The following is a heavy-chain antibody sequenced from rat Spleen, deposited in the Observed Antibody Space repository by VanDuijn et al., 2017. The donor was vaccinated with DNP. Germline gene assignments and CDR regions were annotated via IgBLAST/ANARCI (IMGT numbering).Heavy chain of an antibody. D-gene: IGHD1-1*01. Sequence: EVQLVESGGGLVQPGRSLKLSCLASGFTFSKYGMNWIRQAPGKGLEWVASISSSGSYIYYADTVKGRFTISRENAKNTLYLQMTGLRSEDSALYYCARPTAPYWNFDFWGPGTLVTVSS. V-gene: IGHV5-34*01. CDR2: ISSSGSYI. CDR1: GFTFSKYG. J-gene: IGHJ1*01. CDR3: ARPTAPYWNFDF.